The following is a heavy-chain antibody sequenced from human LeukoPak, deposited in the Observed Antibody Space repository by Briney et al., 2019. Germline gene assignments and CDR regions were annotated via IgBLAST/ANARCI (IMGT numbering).Heavy chain of an antibody. Sequence: SETLSLTCTVSNYSISSYYSWGWIRQPPGKGLEWIGSIYHSGSTYYNPSLKSRVIISIDTSKNHFSLKLSSVTAADTALYYCARVEGQRGFDYWGQGTLVTVSS. CDR1: NYSISSYYS. J-gene: IGHJ4*02. V-gene: IGHV4-38-2*02. CDR3: ARVEGQRGFDY. CDR2: IYHSGST.